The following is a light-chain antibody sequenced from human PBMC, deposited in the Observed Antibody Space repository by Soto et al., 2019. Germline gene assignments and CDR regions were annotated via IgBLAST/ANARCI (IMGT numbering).Light chain of an antibody. CDR2: EVS. V-gene: IGLV2-14*01. Sequence: QSVLTQPASVAGSPGQSITISCTGTSXDVGGYNYVSWYQHHPGKAPKLMIYEVSSRPSGVSNRFSGSKSGNTASLIISGLQAEDEADYYCSSYTSSSTSVFGTGTKVTVL. CDR1: SXDVGGYNY. J-gene: IGLJ1*01. CDR3: SSYTSSSTSV.